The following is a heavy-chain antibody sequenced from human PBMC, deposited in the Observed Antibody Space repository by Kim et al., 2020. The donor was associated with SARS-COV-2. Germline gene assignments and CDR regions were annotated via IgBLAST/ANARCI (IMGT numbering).Heavy chain of an antibody. J-gene: IGHJ6*02. Sequence: RTYDHESGKGRFTTSRTNSKNPLYLQMNSLRAEDTAVYYCATLGTGMDVWGQGTTVTVSS. CDR3: ATLGTGMDV. V-gene: IGHV3-23*01. D-gene: IGHD3-16*01. CDR2: RT.